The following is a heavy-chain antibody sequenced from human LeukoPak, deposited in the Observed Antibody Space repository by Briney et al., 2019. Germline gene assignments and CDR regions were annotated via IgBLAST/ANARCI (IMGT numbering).Heavy chain of an antibody. J-gene: IGHJ4*02. CDR1: GFTFSSYA. D-gene: IGHD3-22*01. Sequence: PGGSLRLSCAASGFTFSSYAMHWVRQAPGKGLEWVAVISYDGSNKYYADSVKGRFTISRDNSKNTLYLQMNSMRAEDTAVYYCAREGLDYYDSSGYYTYYFDYWGQGTLVTVSS. V-gene: IGHV3-30-3*01. CDR3: AREGLDYYDSSGYYTYYFDY. CDR2: ISYDGSNK.